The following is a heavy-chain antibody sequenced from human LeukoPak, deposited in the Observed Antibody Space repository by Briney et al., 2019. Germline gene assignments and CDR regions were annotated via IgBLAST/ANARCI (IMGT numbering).Heavy chain of an antibody. CDR3: ARDSSSAGSGWYFDY. V-gene: IGHV1-46*01. Sequence: ASVTVSCKASGFTFTSYYMHWVRQAPGQGLEWMGIINPSGGSTSYAQKFQGRVTMTRDTSTSTVYMELSSLRSEDTAVYYCARDSSSAGSGWYFDYWGQGTLVTVSS. CDR2: INPSGGST. CDR1: GFTFTSYY. D-gene: IGHD6-19*01. J-gene: IGHJ4*02.